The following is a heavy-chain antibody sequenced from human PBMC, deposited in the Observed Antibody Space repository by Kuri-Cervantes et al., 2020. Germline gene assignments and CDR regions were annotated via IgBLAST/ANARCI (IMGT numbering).Heavy chain of an antibody. CDR1: GFPFSSYE. CDR2: ISSRGSTI. Sequence: GESLKISCEASGFPFSSYEMNWVRQAPGKGLEWVPYISSRGSTIYYANSVKGRFTISRDNAKNQRYLQMNSQRAEETAVFYCARDRLAEAFDYWGQGTLVTVSS. J-gene: IGHJ4*02. V-gene: IGHV3-48*03. D-gene: IGHD3-9*01. CDR3: ARDRLAEAFDY.